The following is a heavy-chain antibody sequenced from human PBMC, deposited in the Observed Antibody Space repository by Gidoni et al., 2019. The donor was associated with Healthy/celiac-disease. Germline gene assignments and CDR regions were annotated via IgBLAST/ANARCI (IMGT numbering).Heavy chain of an antibody. CDR1: AGSISSYY. CDR3: AREGRVNWFDP. V-gene: IGHV4-59*01. J-gene: IGHJ5*02. CDR2: IYYSGST. Sequence: QVKLPESGPGLVQPSETLSLTCTVSAGSISSYYWSWIRQPPGKGLEWIGYIYYSGSTTYNPSLKSRVTISVDTSKNQFSLKLSSVTAADTAVYYCAREGRVNWFDPWGQGTLVTVSS.